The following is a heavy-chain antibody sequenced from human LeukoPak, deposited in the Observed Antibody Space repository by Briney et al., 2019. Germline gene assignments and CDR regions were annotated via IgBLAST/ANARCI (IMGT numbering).Heavy chain of an antibody. CDR3: SRGMGGSSSYSDY. CDR2: IYHSGST. D-gene: IGHD6-6*01. J-gene: IGHJ4*02. CDR1: GGSISSGGYY. Sequence: PSETLSLTCTVSGGSISSGGYYWSWIRQPPGKGLEWIGYIYHSGSTYYNPSLKSRVTISVDRSKNQFSLKLSSVTATDTAVYYCSRGMGGSSSYSDYWDQGTMVTVSS. V-gene: IGHV4-30-2*01.